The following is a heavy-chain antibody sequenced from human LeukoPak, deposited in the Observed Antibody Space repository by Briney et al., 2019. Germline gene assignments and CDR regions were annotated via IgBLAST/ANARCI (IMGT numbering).Heavy chain of an antibody. CDR1: GGSISSYY. V-gene: IGHV4-59*01. CDR2: IYYSGST. J-gene: IGHJ2*01. CDR3: ARGPREGAWYFDL. D-gene: IGHD1-26*01. Sequence: SETLSLTCTVSGGSISSYYWSWIRQPPGKGLEWIGYIYYSGSTNYNPSLKSRATISVDTSKNQFSLKLSSVTAADTAVYYCARGPREGAWYFDLWGRGTLVTVSS.